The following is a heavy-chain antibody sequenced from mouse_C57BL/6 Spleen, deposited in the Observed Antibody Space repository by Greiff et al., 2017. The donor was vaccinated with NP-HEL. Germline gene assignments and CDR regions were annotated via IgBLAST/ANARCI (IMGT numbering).Heavy chain of an antibody. J-gene: IGHJ2*01. Sequence: VKLQQPGAELVKPGASVKLSCKASGYTFTSYWMHWVKQRPGQGLEWIGMIHPNSGSTNYNEKFKSKATLTVDKSSSTAYMQLSSLTSEDSAVYDCARKNYSSSYDYFDYWGQGTTLTVSS. CDR3: ARKNYSSSYDYFDY. CDR1: GYTFTSYW. CDR2: IHPNSGST. D-gene: IGHD1-1*01. V-gene: IGHV1-64*01.